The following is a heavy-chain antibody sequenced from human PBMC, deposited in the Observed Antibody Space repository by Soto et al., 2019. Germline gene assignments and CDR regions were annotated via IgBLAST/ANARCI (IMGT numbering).Heavy chain of an antibody. D-gene: IGHD2-2*01. J-gene: IGHJ4*02. CDR3: TSNEDIVVVPAAPQDY. CDR2: IRSKANSYAT. V-gene: IGHV3-73*01. CDR1: GFTFSGSA. Sequence: GGSLRLSCAASGFTFSGSAMHWVRQASGKGLEWVGRIRSKANSYATAYAASVKGRFTISRDDSKNTAYLQMNSLKTEDTAVYYCTSNEDIVVVPAAPQDYWGQGTLVTVSS.